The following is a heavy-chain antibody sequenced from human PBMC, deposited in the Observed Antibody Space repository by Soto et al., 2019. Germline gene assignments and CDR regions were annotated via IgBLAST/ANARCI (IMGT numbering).Heavy chain of an antibody. J-gene: IGHJ5*02. CDR1: GGSISSYY. CDR2: IYYSGST. Sequence: QVQLQESGPGLVKPSETLSLTCTVSGGSISSYYWSWIRQPPGKGLEWIGYIYYSGSTNYNPSLKRRVTIPVDTSKNKFSLKLSSVTAADTAVYYCARSRSLYCSGGSCYNIWFDPWGQGTLFTVSS. V-gene: IGHV4-59*08. D-gene: IGHD2-15*01. CDR3: ARSRSLYCSGGSCYNIWFDP.